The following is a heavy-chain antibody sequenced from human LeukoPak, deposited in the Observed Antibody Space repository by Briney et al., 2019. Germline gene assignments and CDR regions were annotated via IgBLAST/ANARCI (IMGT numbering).Heavy chain of an antibody. CDR1: GGSISSGGYY. V-gene: IGHV4-30-2*01. J-gene: IGHJ4*02. CDR3: ARVIWDILTGHIDYFDY. Sequence: PSQTLSLTCTVSGGSISSGGYYWSWIRQPPGKGLEWIGYIYHSGSTYYNPSLKSRVTISVDRSKNQFSLKLSSVTAADTAVYYCARVIWDILTGHIDYFDYWGQGTLVTVSS. CDR2: IYHSGST. D-gene: IGHD3-9*01.